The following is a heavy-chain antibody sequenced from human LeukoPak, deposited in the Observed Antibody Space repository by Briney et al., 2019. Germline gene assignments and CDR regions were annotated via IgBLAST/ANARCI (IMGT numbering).Heavy chain of an antibody. CDR2: ISYDGSNK. V-gene: IGHV3-30-3*01. Sequence: GRSLRLSCAASGFTFSSYAMHWVRQAPGKGLEWVAVISYDGSNKYYADSVKGRFTISRDNSNNTLYLQMNSLRAEDTAVYYCARGLCSSTSCYTTDFDYWGQGTLVTVSS. D-gene: IGHD2-2*02. J-gene: IGHJ4*02. CDR1: GFTFSSYA. CDR3: ARGLCSSTSCYTTDFDY.